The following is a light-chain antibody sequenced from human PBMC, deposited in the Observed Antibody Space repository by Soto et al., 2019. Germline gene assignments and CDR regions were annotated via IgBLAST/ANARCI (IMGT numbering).Light chain of an antibody. CDR2: LGS. Sequence: EIVMTQSPPSLTVTPGEPASISCRSSQRLQHSNGNTFLDWYLQKPGQSPQLLIYLGSNRASGVPDRVSGSEAGRDFTLKISRVEAEDVGVYYCMQALQTPYTFGQGTKLEIK. V-gene: IGKV2-28*01. CDR1: QRLQHSNGNTF. J-gene: IGKJ2*01. CDR3: MQALQTPYT.